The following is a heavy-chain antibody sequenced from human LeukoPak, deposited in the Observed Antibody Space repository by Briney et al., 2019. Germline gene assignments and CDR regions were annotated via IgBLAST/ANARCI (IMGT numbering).Heavy chain of an antibody. CDR2: ISINGGGT. CDR1: GFTFSSYG. D-gene: IGHD1-26*01. CDR3: ARVIAGVGGFDY. V-gene: IGHV3-64*01. Sequence: SGGSLRLSCAASGFTFSSYGMHWVRQAPGKGLESVSAISINGGGTYYANSVKGRFTISRDNSKNTLYLQMGSLRAEDMAVYYCARVIAGVGGFDYWGQGTLVTVSS. J-gene: IGHJ4*02.